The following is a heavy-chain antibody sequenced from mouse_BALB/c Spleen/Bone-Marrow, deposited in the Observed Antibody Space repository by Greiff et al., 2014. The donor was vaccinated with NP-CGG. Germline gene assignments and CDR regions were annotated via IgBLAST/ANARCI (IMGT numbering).Heavy chain of an antibody. J-gene: IGHJ4*01. Sequence: EVMLVESGGGLVQPGGSRKLSCAASGFTFSSFGMHWVRQAPEKGLEWVAYISSGSSTIYYADTVKGRFTISRDNPKNTLFLQMTSLGSEDTAMYYCARTTYYAMDYWGQGTSVTVSS. CDR3: ARTTYYAMDY. V-gene: IGHV5-17*02. D-gene: IGHD2-12*01. CDR2: ISSGSSTI. CDR1: GFTFSSFG.